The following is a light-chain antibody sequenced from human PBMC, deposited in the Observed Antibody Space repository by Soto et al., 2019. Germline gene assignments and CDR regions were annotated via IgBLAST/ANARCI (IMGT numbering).Light chain of an antibody. CDR2: GAS. V-gene: IGKV3-20*01. Sequence: EIVLTQSPGTLSLSPGERATLSCRASQSVSSSYLAWYQQKPGQAPRLLIYGASSRATGIPDRFSGSGSGTDFTLTISSLQSEDFGVYFCQQYDDWLRLTFGGGTKVEIK. CDR1: QSVSSSY. J-gene: IGKJ4*01. CDR3: QQYDDWLRLT.